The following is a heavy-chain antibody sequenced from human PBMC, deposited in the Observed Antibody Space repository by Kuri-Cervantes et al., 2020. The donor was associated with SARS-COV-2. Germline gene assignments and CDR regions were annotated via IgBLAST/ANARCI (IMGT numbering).Heavy chain of an antibody. CDR2: IKQDGSEK. D-gene: IGHD3-16*01. CDR1: GFTFSSYW. J-gene: IGHJ6*03. CDR3: AKAGENYYYHYMDV. V-gene: IGHV3-7*01. Sequence: GESLKISCAASGFTFSSYWMSWVRQAPGKGLEWVANIKQDGSEKYYVDSVKGRFTISRDNAKNSLYLQMNSLRAEDTAVYYCAKAGENYYYHYMDVWGKGTTVTVSS.